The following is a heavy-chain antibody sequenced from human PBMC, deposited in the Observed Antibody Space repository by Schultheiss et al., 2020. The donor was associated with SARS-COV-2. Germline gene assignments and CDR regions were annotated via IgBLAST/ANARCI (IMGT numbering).Heavy chain of an antibody. J-gene: IGHJ3*02. CDR3: ARESNQQLVIRRAFDI. Sequence: GGSLRLSCAASGFTFSSYGMHWVRQAPGKGLEWVAVIWYDGSNKYYADSVKGRFTISRDNSKNTLYLQMNSLRAEDTAVYYCARESNQQLVIRRAFDIWGQGTMVTVSS. D-gene: IGHD6-13*01. CDR2: IWYDGSNK. CDR1: GFTFSSYG. V-gene: IGHV3-33*08.